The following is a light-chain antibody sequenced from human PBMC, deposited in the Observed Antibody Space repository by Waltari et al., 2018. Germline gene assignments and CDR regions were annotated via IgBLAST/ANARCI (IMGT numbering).Light chain of an antibody. J-gene: IGLJ1*01. CDR1: SSDVGGDNY. Sequence: QSSLTQPPSPSGSPGTSVTSPCTGTSSDVGGDNYASWDQQHPGKPPKLMINEVSKRPSGVPDRFSGSKSGNTASLTVSGLQAEDEADYYCSSYAGSNNFPYVFGTGTKVTVL. V-gene: IGLV2-8*01. CDR2: EVS. CDR3: SSYAGSNNFPYV.